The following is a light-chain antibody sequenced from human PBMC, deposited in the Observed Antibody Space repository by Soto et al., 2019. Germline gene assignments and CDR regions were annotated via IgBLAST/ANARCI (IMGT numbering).Light chain of an antibody. J-gene: IGLJ1*01. Sequence: QSALIQPASVSGSPGQSITISCTGTSSDVGGYNYVSWYQQHPGKAPKLMIYEVSNRPSGVSNRFSGSKSGNTASLTISGLQAEDEADYYCSSYTSSSTLVFGTGTKLTGL. CDR3: SSYTSSSTLV. CDR2: EVS. CDR1: SSDVGGYNY. V-gene: IGLV2-14*01.